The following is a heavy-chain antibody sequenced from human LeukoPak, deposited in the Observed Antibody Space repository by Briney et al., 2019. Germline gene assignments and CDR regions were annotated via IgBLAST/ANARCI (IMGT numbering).Heavy chain of an antibody. CDR2: IRYDGSNK. D-gene: IGHD5-12*01. V-gene: IGHV3-30*02. CDR1: GFTFSAYG. Sequence: GGSLRLSCAASGFTFSAYGMHWVRQAPVKGLEWVAFIRYDGSNKYYPDSVRGRFTVSRDNSKNTLYLQMNSLRAEDTAVYYCAKDTVKVTTIRRVPHYMDVWGKGTTVTISS. J-gene: IGHJ6*03. CDR3: AKDTVKVTTIRRVPHYMDV.